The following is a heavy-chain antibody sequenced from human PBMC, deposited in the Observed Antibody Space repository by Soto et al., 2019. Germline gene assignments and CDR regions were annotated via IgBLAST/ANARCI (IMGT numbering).Heavy chain of an antibody. J-gene: IGHJ4*02. D-gene: IGHD1-26*01. CDR1: GGSVSSGSYY. V-gene: IGHV4-61*01. CDR3: ARAGLGDGSDY. CDR2: IYYSGST. Sequence: QVQLQESGPGLVKPLETLSLTCTVSGGSVSSGSYYWSWIRQPPGKGLEWIGYIYYSGSTKYNPSLKSRVNISVDTSKNQFSLKLRSVTAADTAVYYCARAGLGDGSDYWGQGTLVTVSS.